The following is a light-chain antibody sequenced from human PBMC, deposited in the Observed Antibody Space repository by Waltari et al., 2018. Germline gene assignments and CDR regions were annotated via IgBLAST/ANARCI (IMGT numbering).Light chain of an antibody. CDR3: QQYNNWPPWT. V-gene: IGKV3D-15*01. J-gene: IGKJ1*01. Sequence: EIVMTQSPATLSVSPGARATLSCRASQSVSSNLAWYQQKPGQAPRLLIYGASTRATGIPARFSGSGSGTEFTLTISSLQSEDFAVYYCQQYNNWPPWTFDQGTKVEIK. CDR2: GAS. CDR1: QSVSSN.